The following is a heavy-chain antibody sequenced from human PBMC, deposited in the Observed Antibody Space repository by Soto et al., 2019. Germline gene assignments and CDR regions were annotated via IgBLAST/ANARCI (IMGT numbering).Heavy chain of an antibody. CDR1: GGSISSSNW. CDR2: IYHSGST. D-gene: IGHD2-2*01. V-gene: IGHV4-4*02. J-gene: IGHJ4*02. CDR3: ASLPATSDFDY. Sequence: QVQLQESGPGLVKPSGTLSLTCAVSGGSISSSNWWSWVRQPPGKGLEWIGEIYHSGSTNYNPSLKCRVTISVDKYKHQFSLKLSSVTAADTAVYYCASLPATSDFDYWGQGTLVTVSS.